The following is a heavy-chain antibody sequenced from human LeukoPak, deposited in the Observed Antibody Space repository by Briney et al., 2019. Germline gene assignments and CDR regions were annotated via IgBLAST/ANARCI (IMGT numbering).Heavy chain of an antibody. V-gene: IGHV3-23*01. D-gene: IGHD2-2*01. CDR3: AKDGGGYCNNSSC. Sequence: GGSLRLSRAASGFTFSNYAMSWVRQAPGKGLECVSAISDSGDKTDYADSVRGRFTIYRDNSKDTLYLQMNSLGAADTAVYYCAKDGGGYCNNSSCWGQGTLVTVSS. J-gene: IGHJ4*02. CDR1: GFTFSNYA. CDR2: ISDSGDKT.